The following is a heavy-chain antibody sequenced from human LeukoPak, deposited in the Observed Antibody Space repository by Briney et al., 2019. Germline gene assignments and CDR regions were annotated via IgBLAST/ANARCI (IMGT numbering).Heavy chain of an antibody. CDR2: ISSSGSTI. Sequence: GGSLRLSCAASGFTFSSYGMSWVRQAPGKGLECVSYISSSGSTIYYADSVKGRFTISRDNAKNSLYLQMNSLRAEDTAVYYCASIAVAGKGVYWGQGTLVTVSS. D-gene: IGHD6-19*01. V-gene: IGHV3-48*04. CDR1: GFTFSSYG. J-gene: IGHJ4*02. CDR3: ASIAVAGKGVY.